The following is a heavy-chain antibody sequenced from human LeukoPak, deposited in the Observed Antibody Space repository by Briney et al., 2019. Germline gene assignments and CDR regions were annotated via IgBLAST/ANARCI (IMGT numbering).Heavy chain of an antibody. D-gene: IGHD2-15*01. J-gene: IGHJ4*02. CDR3: ARGYCSGGSCHTFDY. CDR2: INTDTGNP. Sequence: ASVKVSCKASRYTFTTYSMNWVRQAPGQGLEWMGWINTDTGNPTYAQGFTGRFVFSLDTSVSTSYLQISSLKAEDTAVYYCARGYCSGGSCHTFDYWGQGTLVTVSS. V-gene: IGHV7-4-1*02. CDR1: RYTFTTYS.